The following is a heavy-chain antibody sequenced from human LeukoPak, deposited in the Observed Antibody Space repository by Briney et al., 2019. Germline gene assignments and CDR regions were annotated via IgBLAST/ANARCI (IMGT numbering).Heavy chain of an antibody. J-gene: IGHJ6*02. CDR1: GYTFTSYG. V-gene: IGHV1-18*01. D-gene: IGHD2-8*01. Sequence: ASVKVSCKASGYTFTSYGISWVRQAPGQGLEWMGWISAYNGNTNYAQKLQGRVTMTTDTSTSTAYMELRSLRSDDTAVYYCARAPDEANAVYYYYYYGMDVWGQGTTVTVSS. CDR2: ISAYNGNT. CDR3: ARAPDEANAVYYYYYYGMDV.